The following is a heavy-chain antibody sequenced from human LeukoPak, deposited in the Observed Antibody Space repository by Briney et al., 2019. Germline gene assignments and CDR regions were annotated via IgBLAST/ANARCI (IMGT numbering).Heavy chain of an antibody. D-gene: IGHD1-1*01. Sequence: GGSLRLSCGAYGFTFSHARMSWVRQAPGTGLEWVGHINSKTDGGTTDYAAPVKGRFTISRDDSKNTLYLQMNNLKTEDTAVYYCATDDNDGVNRAFDYWGQGTRVTVSS. CDR2: INSKTDGGTT. J-gene: IGHJ4*02. CDR3: ATDDNDGVNRAFDY. V-gene: IGHV3-15*01. CDR1: GFTFSHAR.